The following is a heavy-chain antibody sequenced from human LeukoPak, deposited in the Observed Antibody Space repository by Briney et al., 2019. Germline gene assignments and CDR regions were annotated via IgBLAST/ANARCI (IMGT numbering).Heavy chain of an antibody. D-gene: IGHD3-3*01. Sequence: GGSLRLSWVASGFTFGKYWMSWVRQAPGKGLEWVANIKLDGSEKNYVDSVKGRFTISRDNTKNSLYLQMNSLRVEDTAVFYCARDQYDTWSRRGNFDSWGQGTLVIVSS. CDR3: ARDQYDTWSRRGNFDS. CDR1: GFTFGKYW. V-gene: IGHV3-7*03. CDR2: IKLDGSEK. J-gene: IGHJ4*02.